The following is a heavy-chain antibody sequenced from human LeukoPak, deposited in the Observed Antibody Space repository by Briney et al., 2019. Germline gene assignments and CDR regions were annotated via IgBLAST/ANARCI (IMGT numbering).Heavy chain of an antibody. CDR3: VRAVNPHYIYTSGFDY. CDR2: ISSSGSII. D-gene: IGHD3-22*01. J-gene: IGHJ4*02. V-gene: IGHV3-48*03. Sequence: GGSLRLSCAASGFTFSRYEMNRVRQAPGKGLEWVSYISSSGSIIHYADSVKGRFTISRDNAKNSLHLQMNSLRAEDTAVYYCVRAVNPHYIYTSGFDYWGRGTLVTVSS. CDR1: GFTFSRYE.